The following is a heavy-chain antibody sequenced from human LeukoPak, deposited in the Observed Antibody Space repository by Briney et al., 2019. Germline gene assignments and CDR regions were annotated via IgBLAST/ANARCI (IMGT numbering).Heavy chain of an antibody. Sequence: ASVKVSCKASGYTFTSYDINWVRQATGQGLEWMGWMNPNSGNTGYAQKFQGRVTMTRNNSISTAYMELSSLRSEDTAVYYCARAGLSIAARPISWFDPWGQGTLVTASS. CDR3: ARAGLSIAARPISWFDP. CDR1: GYTFTSYD. V-gene: IGHV1-8*01. D-gene: IGHD6-6*01. CDR2: MNPNSGNT. J-gene: IGHJ5*02.